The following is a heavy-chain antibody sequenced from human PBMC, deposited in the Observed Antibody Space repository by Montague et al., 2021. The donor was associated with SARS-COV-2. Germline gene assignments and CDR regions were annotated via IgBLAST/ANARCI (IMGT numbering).Heavy chain of an antibody. CDR3: ARVSSSGSDWYYYYGMDV. CDR1: GFTFSSYG. V-gene: IGHV3-33*01. Sequence: SLRLSCAASGFTFSSYGMHWVRQAPGKGLEWVAIIWYDGSKNYYADSVKGRFTISRDNSKNTLYLQMNTLRAEDTAVYYCARVSSSGSDWYYYYGMDVWGQGTTVTVSS. J-gene: IGHJ6*02. D-gene: IGHD6-13*01. CDR2: IWYDGSKN.